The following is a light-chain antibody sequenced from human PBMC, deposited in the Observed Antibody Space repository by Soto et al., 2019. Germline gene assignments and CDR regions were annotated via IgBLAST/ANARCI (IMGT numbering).Light chain of an antibody. CDR3: SSYTSSSTSLYV. Sequence: QSALTQPPYWSGSPGQSVTISCTGTSSDVGSYNRVSWYQQPPGTAPKLMIYEVSNRPSGVPDRFSGSKSGNTASLTISGLQAEDEADYYCSSYTSSSTSLYVFGTGTKVTVL. J-gene: IGLJ1*01. CDR2: EVS. CDR1: SSDVGSYNR. V-gene: IGLV2-18*02.